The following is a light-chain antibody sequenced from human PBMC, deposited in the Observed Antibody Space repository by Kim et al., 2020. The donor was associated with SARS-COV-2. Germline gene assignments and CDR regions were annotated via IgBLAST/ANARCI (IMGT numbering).Light chain of an antibody. Sequence: ASVGDRVTITCRASQHIRHYLNWYQQKPGKAPKLLIYDASNLEAEVPSRFSGGGSGPDFTFTISSLQPEDIATYYCQQYDSLPPTFGGGTKVDI. V-gene: IGKV1-33*01. CDR3: QQYDSLPPT. CDR2: DAS. J-gene: IGKJ4*01. CDR1: QHIRHY.